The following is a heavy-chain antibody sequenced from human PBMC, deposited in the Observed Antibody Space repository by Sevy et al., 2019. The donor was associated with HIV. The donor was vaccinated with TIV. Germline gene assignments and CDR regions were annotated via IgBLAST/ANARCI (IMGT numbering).Heavy chain of an antibody. CDR2: ISYSGTNK. D-gene: IGHD2-21*02. CDR1: GFTFTLYA. Sequence: GGSLRLSCAASGFTFTLYAIHWVHQAPGKGLEWVALISYSGTNKYYADSVKGGFTISRDDSKNTAYLQMNNLRTDDTAVYYWARVAVEYCTDDCYHRFDYWGQGTQVTVSS. V-gene: IGHV3-30-3*01. CDR3: ARVAVEYCTDDCYHRFDY. J-gene: IGHJ4*02.